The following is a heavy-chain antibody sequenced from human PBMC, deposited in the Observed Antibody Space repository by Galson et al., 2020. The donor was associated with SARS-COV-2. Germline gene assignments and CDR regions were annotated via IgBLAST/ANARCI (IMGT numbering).Heavy chain of an antibody. Sequence: SQTLSLTCTLSGGSISSGYTYWSWIRQPPGKGLEWITYTYYSGSTYYNPSLKRRVTISVDTSKNQFSLKLSSVTAADAAVYYCARAVTMADWVVLDYGGQGTLVTVSS. CDR1: GGSISSGYTY. CDR2: TYYSGST. D-gene: IGHD4-4*01. CDR3: ARAVTMADWVVLDY. V-gene: IGHV4-30-4*08. J-gene: IGHJ4*02.